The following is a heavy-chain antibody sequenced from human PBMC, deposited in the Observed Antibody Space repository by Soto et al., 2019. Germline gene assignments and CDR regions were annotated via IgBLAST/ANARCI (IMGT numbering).Heavy chain of an antibody. D-gene: IGHD3-10*01. J-gene: IGHJ5*02. Sequence: SESLSLTCTVSGGSISSSSYYWGWISQPPGKGLEWIGSIYYSGSTYYNPSLKSRVTISVDTSKNQFSLKLSSVTAADTAVYYCARLFIERFGEFTFDPWGQGTLVTVSS. V-gene: IGHV4-39*01. CDR2: IYYSGST. CDR1: GGSISSSSYY. CDR3: ARLFIERFGEFTFDP.